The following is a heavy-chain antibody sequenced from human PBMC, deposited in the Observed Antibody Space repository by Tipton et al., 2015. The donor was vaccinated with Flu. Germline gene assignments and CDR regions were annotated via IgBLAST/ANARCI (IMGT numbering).Heavy chain of an antibody. CDR1: GGSISGGDYY. Sequence: TLSLTCTVSGGSISGGDYYWSWIRQPAGKGLEWLGRMYTRGTSNYNPSLKSRLTILFDTSKNQFSLRLTSVTAADTAVYYCARRDYSNYVSEPKNWFHPWGQGTLVTVSS. CDR3: ARRDYSNYVSEPKNWFHP. CDR2: MYTRGTS. J-gene: IGHJ5*02. D-gene: IGHD4-11*01. V-gene: IGHV4-61*02.